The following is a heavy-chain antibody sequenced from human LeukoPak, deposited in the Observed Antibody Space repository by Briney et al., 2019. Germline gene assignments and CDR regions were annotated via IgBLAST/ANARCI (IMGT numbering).Heavy chain of an antibody. CDR2: ISGSGGST. V-gene: IGHV3-23*01. Sequence: GGSLRLSCAASGFTFSSYSMSWVRQAPGKGLEWVSVISGSGGSTYSADSVKGRFTISRDNSKNTLYLQMNSLRAEDTAVYFCAKSQDGGRLFHFDYWGEGTLVTVSS. CDR1: GFTFSSYS. D-gene: IGHD1-26*01. J-gene: IGHJ4*02. CDR3: AKSQDGGRLFHFDY.